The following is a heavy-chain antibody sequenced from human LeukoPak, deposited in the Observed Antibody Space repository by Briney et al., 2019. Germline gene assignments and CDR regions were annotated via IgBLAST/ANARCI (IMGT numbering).Heavy chain of an antibody. V-gene: IGHV4-4*07. Sequence: SETLSLTCTVSGGSISSYYWSWIRQPAGKGLEWIGRIYSTGSTNYNPSLKSRVTMSVDTSKNQFSLSLRSVTAADTAVHYCVRQIASAGTAGFDFWGQGALVTVSS. CDR1: GGSISSYY. CDR3: VRQIASAGTAGFDF. J-gene: IGHJ4*02. D-gene: IGHD6-13*01. CDR2: IYSTGST.